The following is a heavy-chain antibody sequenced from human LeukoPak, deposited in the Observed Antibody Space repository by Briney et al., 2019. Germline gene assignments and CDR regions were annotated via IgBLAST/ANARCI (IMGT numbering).Heavy chain of an antibody. CDR2: MNPNSGNT. V-gene: IGHV1-8*01. D-gene: IGHD2-2*02. Sequence: ASVKVSCKAYGYTFTSYDINWVRQATGQGLEWMGWMNPNSGNTGYAQKFQGRVTMTRNTSISTAYMELSSLRSEDTAVYYCARGGRVVPAAIYRFDPWGQGTLVTVSS. CDR3: ARGGRVVPAAIYRFDP. CDR1: GYTFTSYD. J-gene: IGHJ5*02.